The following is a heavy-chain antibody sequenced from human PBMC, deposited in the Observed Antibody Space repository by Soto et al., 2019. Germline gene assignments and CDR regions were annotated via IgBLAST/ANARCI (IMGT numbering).Heavy chain of an antibody. J-gene: IGHJ5*02. V-gene: IGHV1-18*01. CDR3: ARDRNWVDP. CDR2: MSTSNGNT. Sequence: QVQLVQSGAEVKKPGASVKVSCKASGYTFTSYDISWVRQAPGQGLEWMGWMSTSNGNTNYAQKLQGRVTMTTDTSTSTANMELRSLRPAAPAVYFCARDRNWVDPWGQGTLVTVS. CDR1: GYTFTSYD.